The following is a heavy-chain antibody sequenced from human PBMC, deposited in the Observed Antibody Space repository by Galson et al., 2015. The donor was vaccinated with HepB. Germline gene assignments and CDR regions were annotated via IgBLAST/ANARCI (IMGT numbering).Heavy chain of an antibody. J-gene: IGHJ4*02. CDR2: ITTSGSTI. D-gene: IGHD3-16*01. Sequence: SLRLSCAASGFTFIAYEMSWVRLAPGKGLEWISYITTSGSTIYYADSVKGRFTVSRDNAKNSLYLQMTSLRVEDTAVYYCARDKGRRLWRDAGYIDYWAREFWSPSPQ. CDR1: GFTFIAYE. V-gene: IGHV3-48*03. CDR3: ARDKGRRLWRDAGYIDY.